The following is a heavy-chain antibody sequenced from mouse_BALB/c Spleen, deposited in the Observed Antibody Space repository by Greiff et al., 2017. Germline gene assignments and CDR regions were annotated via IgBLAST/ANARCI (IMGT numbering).Heavy chain of an antibody. CDR3: ARGDRYFDY. CDR2: ISDGGSYT. D-gene: IGHD2-13*01. J-gene: IGHJ2*01. CDR1: GFTFSDYY. Sequence: EVQLVESGGGLVKPGGSLKLSCAASGFTFSDYYMYWVRQTPEKRLEWVATISDGGSYTYYPDSVKGRFTISRDNAKNNLYLQMSSLKSEDTAMYYCARGDRYFDYWGQGTTLTVSS. V-gene: IGHV5-4*02.